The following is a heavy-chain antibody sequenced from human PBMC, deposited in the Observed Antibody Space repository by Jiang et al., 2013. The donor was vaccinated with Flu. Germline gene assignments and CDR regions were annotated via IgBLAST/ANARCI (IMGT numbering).Heavy chain of an antibody. V-gene: IGHV1-18*04. CDR1: GYTFTSYG. J-gene: IGHJ4*02. CDR3: ARDKLPAVHGGNSPDY. D-gene: IGHD4-23*01. Sequence: GAEVKKPGASVKVSCKASGYTFTSYGISWVRQAPGQGLEWMGWISAYNGNTNYAQKLQGRVTMTTDTSTSTAYMELRSLRSDDTAVYYCARDKLPAVHGGNSPDYWGQGTLVTVSS. CDR2: ISAYNGNT.